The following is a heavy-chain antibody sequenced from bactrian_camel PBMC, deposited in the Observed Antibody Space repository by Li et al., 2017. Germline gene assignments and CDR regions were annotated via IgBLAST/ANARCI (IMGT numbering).Heavy chain of an antibody. V-gene: IGHV3S53*01. CDR2: IDPSSRT. CDR3: AARYSEYCYRRIIDFGE. J-gene: IGHJ4*01. Sequence: HVQLVESGGGSVEVGGSLTLSCKTSGVWYSSYCMAWFRQSEGAQRKWVSGIDPSSRTTYADSVKDRFTISKDASKNTVYLKMDDLKPDDTAIYYCAARYSEYCYRRIIDFGEWGLGTQVTVS. CDR1: GVWYSSYC. D-gene: IGHD3*01.